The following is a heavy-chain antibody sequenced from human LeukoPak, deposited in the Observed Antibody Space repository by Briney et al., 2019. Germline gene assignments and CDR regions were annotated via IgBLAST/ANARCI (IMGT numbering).Heavy chain of an antibody. CDR3: AKDQDRSSSWFDY. CDR2: ISGSGGST. J-gene: IGHJ4*02. CDR1: GFTFSSYA. V-gene: IGHV3-23*01. D-gene: IGHD6-13*01. Sequence: GGPLRLSCAASGFTFSSYAMSWVRQAPGKGLEWVSAISGSGGSTYYADSVKGRFTISRDNSKNTLYLQMNSLRAEDTAVYYCAKDQDRSSSWFDYWGQGTLVTVSS.